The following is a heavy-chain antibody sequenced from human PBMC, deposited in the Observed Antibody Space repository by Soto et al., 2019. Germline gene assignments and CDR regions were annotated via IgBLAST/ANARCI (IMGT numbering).Heavy chain of an antibody. CDR2: IWYDGSNK. D-gene: IGHD4-17*01. J-gene: IGHJ4*02. V-gene: IGHV3-33*01. CDR1: GFTFSSYG. CDR3: ASPAYGDYVLVY. Sequence: HPEGSLRLSCAASGFTFSSYGMHWVRQAPGKGLEWVAVIWYDGSNKYYADSVKGRFTISRDNSKNTLYLQMNSLRAEDTAVYYCASPAYGDYVLVYWGQGTLVTVSS.